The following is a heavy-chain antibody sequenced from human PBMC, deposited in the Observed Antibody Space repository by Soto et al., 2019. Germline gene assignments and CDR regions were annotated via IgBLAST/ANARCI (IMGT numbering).Heavy chain of an antibody. V-gene: IGHV1-46*01. CDR2: VTPSGGHT. J-gene: IGHJ4*02. Sequence: QVQLMQSGAEVKKPGASVKVSCKASGDTFTDYYIHWVRQAPGQGLEWMGTVTPSGGHTTYAQHFLGRVTMPRDTSTSTLYMELTSLTSDDTAIYYCARGGHVVVVTAALDYWGQGTLVTVSS. D-gene: IGHD2-21*02. CDR1: GDTFTDYY. CDR3: ARGGHVVVVTAALDY.